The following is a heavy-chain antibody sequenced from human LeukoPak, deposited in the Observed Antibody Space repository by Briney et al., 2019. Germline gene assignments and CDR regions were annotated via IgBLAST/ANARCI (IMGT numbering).Heavy chain of an antibody. J-gene: IGHJ4*02. V-gene: IGHV4-4*02. CDR2: IYHSGSP. CDR1: GGSTSSNNW. D-gene: IGHD1-1*01. CDR3: ARVNINNWHSCDY. Sequence: SETLSLTCAVSGGSTSSNNWWGWVRQPPGKGLEWIGEIYHSGSPNYNPSLKSRVTISVDKSRNHFSLNLSSVTAADTAVYYCARVNINNWHSCDYWGQGTLVTVSS.